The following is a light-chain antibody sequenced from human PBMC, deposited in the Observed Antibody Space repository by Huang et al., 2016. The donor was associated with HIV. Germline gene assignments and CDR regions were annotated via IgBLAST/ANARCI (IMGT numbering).Light chain of an antibody. Sequence: IQLTQSPSSLSASVGDRVTITCRVSQGISNYLAWYQQKPGKAPKLLIYAASTLQSGVPSRFSGSGAGTDFTLTISSLQPEDFATYYSQQLNSYPLTFGGGTKVEIK. CDR1: QGISNY. CDR3: QQLNSYPLT. J-gene: IGKJ4*01. CDR2: AAS. V-gene: IGKV1-9*01.